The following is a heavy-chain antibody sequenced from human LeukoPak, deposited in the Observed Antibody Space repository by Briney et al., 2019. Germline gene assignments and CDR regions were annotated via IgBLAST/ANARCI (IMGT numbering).Heavy chain of an antibody. CDR2: INHRGST. V-gene: IGHV4-34*01. CDR1: GGSFSGYY. Sequence: SETLSLTCAVYGGSFSGYYWSWIRQPPGKGLEWIGEINHRGSTNYNPSLKSRVTISVDTSRNQFSLKLSSVTAADTAVYYCARAGRRYHDFWSHTNWFDPWGQGTLVTVSS. CDR3: ARAGRRYHDFWSHTNWFDP. D-gene: IGHD3-3*01. J-gene: IGHJ5*02.